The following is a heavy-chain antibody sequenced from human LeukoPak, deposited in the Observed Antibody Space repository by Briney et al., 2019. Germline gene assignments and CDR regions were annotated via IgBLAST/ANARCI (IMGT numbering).Heavy chain of an antibody. CDR3: ARRNVVVPAAMARAFDI. CDR2: THYSGRT. V-gene: IGHV4-39*01. CDR1: GDSISSSTNY. J-gene: IGHJ3*02. Sequence: SETLSLTCTVSGDSISSSTNYWGWIRQPPGKGLEWIGNTHYSGRTYYNPSLKSRVTISVDTSKNQFSLELSSVTAADTAVYYCARRNVVVPAAMARAFDIWGQGTMVTVSS. D-gene: IGHD2-2*01.